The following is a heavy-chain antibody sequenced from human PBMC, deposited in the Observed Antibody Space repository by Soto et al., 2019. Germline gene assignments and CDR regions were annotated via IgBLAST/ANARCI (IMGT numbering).Heavy chain of an antibody. CDR3: ARSLGGYCSSTSCFSYYYYMDV. D-gene: IGHD2-2*01. J-gene: IGHJ6*03. Sequence: PSETLSLTCTVSGGSISSYYWSWIRQPPGKGLEWIGYIYYSGSTNYNPSLKSRVTISVDTSKNQFSLKLSSVTAADTAVYYCARSLGGYCSSTSCFSYYYYMDVWGKGTTVTVS. V-gene: IGHV4-59*12. CDR1: GGSISSYY. CDR2: IYYSGST.